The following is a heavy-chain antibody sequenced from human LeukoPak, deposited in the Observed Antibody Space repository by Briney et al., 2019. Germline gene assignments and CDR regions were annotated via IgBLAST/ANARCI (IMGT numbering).Heavy chain of an antibody. Sequence: ASVKVSCQASGYTFTGYYMHWVRPAPGRGLEWMGWINPNSGGTNYAQKFQGRVTMTRDTSISTAYMELSRLRSDDTAVYYCARDVTDIVVVPAAIGEYRYYFDYWGQGTLVTVSS. V-gene: IGHV1-2*02. CDR1: GYTFTGYY. CDR2: INPNSGGT. J-gene: IGHJ4*02. CDR3: ARDVTDIVVVPAAIGEYRYYFDY. D-gene: IGHD2-2*02.